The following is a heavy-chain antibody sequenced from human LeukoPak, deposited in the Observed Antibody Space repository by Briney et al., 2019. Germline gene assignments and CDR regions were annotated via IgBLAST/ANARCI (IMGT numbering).Heavy chain of an antibody. J-gene: IGHJ3*02. D-gene: IGHD3-22*01. CDR1: GFTFSQYA. CDR2: IRNSGSST. CDR3: AKDPPRSRAIVDAFDI. V-gene: IGHV3-23*01. Sequence: GGSLRLSCAAPGFTFSQYAMIWVRQAPGKGLEWVSVIRNSGSSTDYADSVKGRFTISRDNSQNTLYLQMNSLRAEDTAVYYCAKDPPRSRAIVDAFDIWGQGTLVTVSS.